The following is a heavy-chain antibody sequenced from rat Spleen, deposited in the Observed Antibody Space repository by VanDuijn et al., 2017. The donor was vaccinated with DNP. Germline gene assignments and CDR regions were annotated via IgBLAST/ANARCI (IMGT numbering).Heavy chain of an antibody. CDR3: ARGNDGYYPDWYFDF. V-gene: IGHV3-1*01. J-gene: IGHJ2*01. Sequence: EVQLQESGPGLVKPSQSLSLTCSVTGYSITGNYWAWIRKLPGNKMEWIGYINYSGSTGYNPSLKSRISISRDTSKNQFFLQLNSVTTEDTATYYCARGNDGYYPDWYFDFWGQGVLVTVSS. CDR2: INYSGST. D-gene: IGHD1-12*03. CDR1: GYSITGNY.